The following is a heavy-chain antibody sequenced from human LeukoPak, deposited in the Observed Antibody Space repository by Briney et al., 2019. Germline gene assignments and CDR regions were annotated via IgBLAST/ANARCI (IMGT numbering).Heavy chain of an antibody. D-gene: IGHD6-19*01. CDR3: ARHERESSGWKYFDY. CDR1: GGSISSYY. Sequence: SETLSLTCTVSGGSISSYYWSWIRQPPGKGLEWIGYIYYSGSTNYNPSLQSRVTISVDTSKNQFSLRLSSVTAADTAVYYCARHERESSGWKYFDYWGQGTLVTVSS. CDR2: IYYSGST. V-gene: IGHV4-59*08. J-gene: IGHJ4*02.